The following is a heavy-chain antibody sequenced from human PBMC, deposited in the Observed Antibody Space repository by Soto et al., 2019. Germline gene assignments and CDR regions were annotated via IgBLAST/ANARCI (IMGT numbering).Heavy chain of an antibody. J-gene: IGHJ5*01. CDR1: GGSVSRGSYY. D-gene: IGHD6-13*01. CDR2: IYYSGST. V-gene: IGHV4-61*01. CDR3: ARGLAAGAWFDS. Sequence: SETLSLTCTVSGGSVSRGSYYWSWIRQPPGKGLEWIGYIYYSGSTNYNPSLKSRVTISVDTSKNQFSLKLSSVTAADTAVYYCARGLAAGAWFDSWGQGTLVTVSS.